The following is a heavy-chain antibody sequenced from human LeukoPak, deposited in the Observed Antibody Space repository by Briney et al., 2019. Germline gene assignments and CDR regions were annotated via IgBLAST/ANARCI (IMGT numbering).Heavy chain of an antibody. CDR1: GFTLSSYV. J-gene: IGHJ4*02. V-gene: IGHV3-30*04. Sequence: GRSLRLSCAASGFTLSSYVIHWVRQAPGKGLEWVAVISNDGSNKDYADSVKGRFTISRDNSKNTLYLQMNSLRPEDTAVYYCARDPDELGQYYFDYWGQGTPVTVSS. CDR2: ISNDGSNK. CDR3: ARDPDELGQYYFDY. D-gene: IGHD7-27*01.